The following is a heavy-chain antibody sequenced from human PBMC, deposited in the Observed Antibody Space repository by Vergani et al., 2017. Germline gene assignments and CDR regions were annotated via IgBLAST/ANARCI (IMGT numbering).Heavy chain of an antibody. Sequence: VQLVESGGGLVKPGGSLRLSCAASGFTFSSYSMNWVRQAPGKGLEWVSSISSSSSYIYYADSVKGRFTISRDNAKNSLYLQMNSLRAEDTAVYYCARDGEITTVTSYAFGIWGQGKMVTGSS. J-gene: IGHJ3*02. V-gene: IGHV3-21*01. CDR2: ISSSSSYI. CDR3: ARDGEITTVTSYAFGI. CDR1: GFTFSSYS. D-gene: IGHD4-17*01.